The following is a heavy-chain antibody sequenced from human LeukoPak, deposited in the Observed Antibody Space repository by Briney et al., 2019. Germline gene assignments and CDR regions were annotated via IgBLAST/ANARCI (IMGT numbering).Heavy chain of an antibody. D-gene: IGHD3-16*01. J-gene: IGHJ4*02. V-gene: IGHV3-30-3*01. Sequence: SGGSLRLSCAASGFTFSSYAMHWVRQAPGKGLEWVAVISYDGSNKYYADSVKGRFTISRDNSKNTLYLQMNSLRAEDTAVYYCARWGDYPFLDYWGQGTLVTVSS. CDR2: ISYDGSNK. CDR1: GFTFSSYA. CDR3: ARWGDYPFLDY.